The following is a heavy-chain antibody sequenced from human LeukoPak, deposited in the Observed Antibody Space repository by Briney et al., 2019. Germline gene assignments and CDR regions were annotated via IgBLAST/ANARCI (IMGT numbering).Heavy chain of an antibody. CDR3: ARVCGGDCYPLGFDP. J-gene: IGHJ5*02. CDR1: GGSMSNYY. Sequence: SETLSLTCTVSGGSMSNYYWSWIRQPPGKGLEWIGYIYYSGSTNYNPSLKRRVTISVDTSKNKFSLKLRSVTAADTAVYYCARVCGGDCYPLGFDPWGQGTLVTVSS. D-gene: IGHD2-21*02. CDR2: IYYSGST. V-gene: IGHV4-59*01.